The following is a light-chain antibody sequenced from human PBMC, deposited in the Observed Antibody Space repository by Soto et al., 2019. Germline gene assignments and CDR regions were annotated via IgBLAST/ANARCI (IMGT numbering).Light chain of an antibody. CDR2: GTS. Sequence: EIVLTQSPGTLSFSPGERATLSCRASQSVSSNYLAWYQQKPGQPPRLLIYGTSSRATGIPDRFSGSGSGTDFTLTISRLEPEDFAVYYCQEHRTSPPSWTFGQGTTVEI. J-gene: IGKJ1*01. V-gene: IGKV3-20*01. CDR1: QSVSSNY. CDR3: QEHRTSPPSWT.